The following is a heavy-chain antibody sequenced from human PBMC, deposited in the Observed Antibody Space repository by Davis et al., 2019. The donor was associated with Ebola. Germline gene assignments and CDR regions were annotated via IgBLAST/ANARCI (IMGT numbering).Heavy chain of an antibody. CDR3: ARDRYGTYYYYYYGMDV. V-gene: IGHV1-18*01. D-gene: IGHD1-26*01. J-gene: IGHJ6*02. CDR2: ISAYNGNT. Sequence: AASVKVSCKASGYTFTNQLISWVRQAPGQGLEWMGWISAYNGNTNYAQKLQGRVTMTTDTSTSTAYMELRSLRSDDTAVYYCARDRYGTYYYYYYGMDVWGQGTTVTVSS. CDR1: GYTFTNQL.